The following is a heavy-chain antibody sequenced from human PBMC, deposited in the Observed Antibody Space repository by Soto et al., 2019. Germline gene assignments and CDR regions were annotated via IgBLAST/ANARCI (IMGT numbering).Heavy chain of an antibody. CDR2: VNSDESST. CDR1: GFTFSNYW. V-gene: IGHV3-74*01. J-gene: IGHJ4*02. CDR3: VCFECGRTAVVTAMEANGY. D-gene: IGHD2-21*02. Sequence: VQLVASGGDLVQPGGSLRLSCAASGFTFSNYWMHWVRQGPGKGLVWVSRVNSDESSTSYADSVKGRFTISRDNAKNTLYLQMSSLRFEDTALYYCVCFECGRTAVVTAMEANGYWGQGNLVTVSS.